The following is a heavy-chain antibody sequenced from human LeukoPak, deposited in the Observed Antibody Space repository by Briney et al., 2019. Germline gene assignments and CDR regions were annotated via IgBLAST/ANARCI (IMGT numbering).Heavy chain of an antibody. CDR2: INHSGST. CDR3: ARGSWGYCSSTSCSNQAAIYFDY. V-gene: IGHV4-34*01. CDR1: GGSFSGYY. D-gene: IGHD2-2*01. J-gene: IGHJ4*02. Sequence: SETLSLTCAVYGGSFSGYYWSWIRQPPGKGLGWIGEINHSGSTNYNPSLKSRVTISVDTSKNQFSLKLSSVTAADTAVYYCARGSWGYCSSTSCSNQAAIYFDYWGQGTLVTVSS.